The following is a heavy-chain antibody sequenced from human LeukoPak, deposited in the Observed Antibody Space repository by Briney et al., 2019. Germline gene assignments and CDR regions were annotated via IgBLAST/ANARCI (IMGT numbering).Heavy chain of an antibody. V-gene: IGHV3-23*01. D-gene: IGHD2-21*01. CDR2: VSTSGEIT. CDR1: GLTFYIHS. Sequence: GGSLRLSCVASGLTFYIHSMSWVRQAPGMGLEWVSVVSTSGEITYYADSVKGRFTISRDNSKNTLFLQMNSLRAEDTAVYHCATSGDLGNDYWGQGTLVTVSS. CDR3: ATSGDLGNDY. J-gene: IGHJ4*02.